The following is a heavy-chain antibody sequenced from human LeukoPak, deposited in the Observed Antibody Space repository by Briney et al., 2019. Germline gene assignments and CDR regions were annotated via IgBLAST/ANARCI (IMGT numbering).Heavy chain of an antibody. CDR1: GYTFTGYY. CDR3: ARGDSSSWGFDP. V-gene: IGHV1-2*02. D-gene: IGHD6-6*01. J-gene: IGHJ5*02. Sequence: ASVKVSYKASGYTFTGYYMHWVRQAPGQGLEWMGWINPNSGGTNYAQKFQGRVTMTRDTSISTAYMELSRLRSDDTAVYYCARGDSSSWGFDPWGQGTLVTVSS. CDR2: INPNSGGT.